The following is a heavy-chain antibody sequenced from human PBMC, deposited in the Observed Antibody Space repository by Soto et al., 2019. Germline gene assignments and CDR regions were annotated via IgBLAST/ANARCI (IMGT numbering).Heavy chain of an antibody. CDR1: GYTFTSYA. Sequence: ASVKVSCKASGYTFTSYAIHWVRQAPGQRLEWMGWINAGNGNTKYSQKFQGRVTITRDTSASTAYMELSSLRSEDTAVYYCARYYSGWYSLDVWGQGTTVNVSS. CDR2: INAGNGNT. V-gene: IGHV1-3*01. J-gene: IGHJ6*02. CDR3: ARYYSGWYSLDV. D-gene: IGHD6-19*01.